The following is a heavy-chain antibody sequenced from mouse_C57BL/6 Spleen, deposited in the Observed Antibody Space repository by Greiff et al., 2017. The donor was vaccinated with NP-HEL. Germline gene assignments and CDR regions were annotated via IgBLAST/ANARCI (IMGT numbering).Heavy chain of an antibody. J-gene: IGHJ4*01. CDR3: ARYYYGSSTAMDY. V-gene: IGHV1-69*01. CDR1: GYTFTSYW. CDR2: IDPSDSYT. D-gene: IGHD1-1*01. Sequence: VQLQQPGAELVMPGASVKLSCKASGYTFTSYWMHWVKQRPGQGLEWIGEIDPSDSYTNYNQKFKGKSTLTVDKSSITAYMQLSSLTSEDSAVYYCARYYYGSSTAMDYWGQGTSVTVSS.